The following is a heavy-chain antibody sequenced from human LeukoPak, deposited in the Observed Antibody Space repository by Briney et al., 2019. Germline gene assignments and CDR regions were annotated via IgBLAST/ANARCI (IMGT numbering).Heavy chain of an antibody. D-gene: IGHD5-18*01. J-gene: IGHJ4*02. CDR2: IRSKADNYAT. CDR1: GFTFSGSP. CDR3: AKDPRYHSYGWSWRYFDY. V-gene: IGHV3-73*01. Sequence: SGGSLRLSCAASGFTFSGSPMHWVRQASGKGLEWVGRIRSKADNYATAYAASVKGRFTISRDDSKNTLYLQMNSLRPEDTAVYYCAKDPRYHSYGWSWRYFDYWGQGTLVTVSS.